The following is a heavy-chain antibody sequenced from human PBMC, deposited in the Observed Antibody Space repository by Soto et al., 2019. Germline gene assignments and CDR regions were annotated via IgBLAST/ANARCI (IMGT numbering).Heavy chain of an antibody. V-gene: IGHV3-30*18. D-gene: IGHD5-12*01. CDR1: GFTFSSYG. Sequence: PGGSLRLSCAAPGFTFSSYGMHWVRQAPGKGLEWVAVISYDGSNKYYADSVKGRFTISRDNSKNTLYLQMNSLRAEDTAVYYCAKDRAEYSGYGGPFDYWGQGTLVTVSS. CDR3: AKDRAEYSGYGGPFDY. J-gene: IGHJ4*02. CDR2: ISYDGSNK.